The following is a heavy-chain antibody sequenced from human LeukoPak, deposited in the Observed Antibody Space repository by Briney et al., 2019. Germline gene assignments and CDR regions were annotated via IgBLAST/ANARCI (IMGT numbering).Heavy chain of an antibody. D-gene: IGHD3-22*01. J-gene: IGHJ4*02. Sequence: ASVKVSCKASGYTFTSYAMHWVRQAPGQRLEWMGWINAGNGNTKYSQKFQGRVTITRDTSASTAYMELSSLRSEDTAVYYCARVEGSSGYFLGYWGQGTLVTVSS. CDR2: INAGNGNT. CDR3: ARVEGSSGYFLGY. V-gene: IGHV1-3*01. CDR1: GYTFTSYA.